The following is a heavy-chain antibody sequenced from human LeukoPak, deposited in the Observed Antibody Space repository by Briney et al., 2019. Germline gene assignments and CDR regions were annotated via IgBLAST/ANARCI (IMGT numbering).Heavy chain of an antibody. D-gene: IGHD3-22*01. V-gene: IGHV3-9*01. CDR1: GFTFDDYA. CDR3: AKVYYDSLAGGFDY. CDR2: ISWNSGSI. J-gene: IGHJ4*02. Sequence: GGSLRLSCAASGFTFDDYAMHWVRQAPGKGLAWVSGISWNSGSIGYADSVKGRFTISRDNAKNSLYLQMNSLRAEDTALYYCAKVYYDSLAGGFDYWGQGTLVTVSS.